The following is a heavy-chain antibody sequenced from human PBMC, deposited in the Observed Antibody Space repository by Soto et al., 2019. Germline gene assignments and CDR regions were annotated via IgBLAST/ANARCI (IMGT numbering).Heavy chain of an antibody. CDR3: SAQRIAQGQYEDY. CDR2: THFPGLS. V-gene: IGHV4-31*03. D-gene: IGHD2-21*01. Sequence: QVQLRQSGPGLVTPSQTLSLICTVSGASMTSVSYYWPWIRQHPVRGLEWIGYTHFPGLSYVNPSLQSRVSISTDTSKNLFSLQLTSVTSADAAMYYCSAQRIAQGQYEDYGGQGTLVTVSS. J-gene: IGHJ4*02. CDR1: GASMTSVSYY.